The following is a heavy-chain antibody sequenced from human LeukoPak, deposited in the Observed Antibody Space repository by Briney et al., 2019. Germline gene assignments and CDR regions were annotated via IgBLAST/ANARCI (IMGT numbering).Heavy chain of an antibody. J-gene: IGHJ4*02. Sequence: QAGGSLRLSCAASGFTFSSYAMHWVRQAPGKGLEWVSAITSSGDNIYYAASVQGRFIISRDNSKNTLSLQMNTLRAEDTAIYYCAKENPVGGTNYFDYWGQGTLVTVSS. V-gene: IGHV3-23*01. CDR2: ITSSGDNI. CDR3: AKENPVGGTNYFDY. CDR1: GFTFSSYA. D-gene: IGHD1-26*01.